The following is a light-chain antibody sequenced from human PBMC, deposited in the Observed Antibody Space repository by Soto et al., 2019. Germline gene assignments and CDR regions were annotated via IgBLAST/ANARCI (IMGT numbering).Light chain of an antibody. V-gene: IGKV1-17*01. Sequence: IQMPQSHSSLSASVGARVTITCRASQGIRNDLGWYQQKPGKAPKLLIYAASILQGGVPSRFSGSGSGTEVTLTISSLQPDDCATDYCQQQSRYPLTGGGGTKGAIK. CDR1: QGIRND. J-gene: IGKJ4*01. CDR3: QQQSRYPLT. CDR2: AAS.